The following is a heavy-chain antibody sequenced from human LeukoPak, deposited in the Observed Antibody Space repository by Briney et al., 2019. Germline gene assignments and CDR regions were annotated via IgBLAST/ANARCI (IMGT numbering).Heavy chain of an antibody. CDR2: ISYDGSNK. V-gene: IGHV3-30-3*01. CDR1: GFTFSSYA. Sequence: LTGGSLRLSCAASGFTFSSYAMHWVRQAPGKGLEWVAVISYDGSNKYYADSVKGRFTISRDNSKNTLYLQMNSLRAEDTAVYYCASLGVTPSWGQGTLVTVSS. CDR3: ASLGVTPS. D-gene: IGHD3-10*01. J-gene: IGHJ5*02.